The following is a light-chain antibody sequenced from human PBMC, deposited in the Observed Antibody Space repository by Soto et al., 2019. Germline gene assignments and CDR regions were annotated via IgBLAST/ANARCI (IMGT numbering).Light chain of an antibody. CDR3: CSYTGNKVFV. Sequence: TQPRTLTGYTWQSVTISCNVHTIGAHCFGSWYQDLPDKVPNLLIYDVYQRPSGIPDRFSGSRSANTASLTISGLQADDAAAYYCCSYTGNKVFVFGTGTKVTGL. J-gene: IGLJ1*01. CDR1: TIGAHCF. CDR2: DVY. V-gene: IGLV2-11*01.